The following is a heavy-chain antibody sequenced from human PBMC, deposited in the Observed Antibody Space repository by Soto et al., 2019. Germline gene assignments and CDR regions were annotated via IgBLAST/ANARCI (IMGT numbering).Heavy chain of an antibody. CDR3: ARGRNIGYSSGWSRWFDP. D-gene: IGHD6-13*01. CDR1: SGSISSSNW. V-gene: IGHV4-4*02. Sequence: PSETLALTCAVYSGSISSSNWWTWVRQPPGKGLEWIGEINQSGSPNYNPSLRSRVTISVDTSKNQFSLKLSSVTAADTAVYYCARGRNIGYSSGWSRWFDPWGQGTLVTVSS. J-gene: IGHJ5*02. CDR2: INQSGSP.